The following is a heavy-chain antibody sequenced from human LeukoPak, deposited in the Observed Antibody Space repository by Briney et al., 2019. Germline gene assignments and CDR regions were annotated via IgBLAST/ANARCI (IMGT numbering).Heavy chain of an antibody. CDR3: ARAPHDSSGYPTDI. J-gene: IGHJ4*02. Sequence: SETLSLTCTVSGGSISSGGYYWSWIRQHPGKGLEWIGYIYYSGSTYYNPSLKSRVTISVDTSKNQFSLKLSSVTAADTAVYYCARAPHDSSGYPTDIWGQGTLVTVSS. V-gene: IGHV4-31*03. CDR2: IYYSGST. D-gene: IGHD3-22*01. CDR1: GGSISSGGYY.